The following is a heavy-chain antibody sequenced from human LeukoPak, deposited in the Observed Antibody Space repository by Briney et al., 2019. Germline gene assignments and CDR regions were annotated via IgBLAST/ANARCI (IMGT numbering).Heavy chain of an antibody. J-gene: IGHJ4*02. D-gene: IGHD3-3*01. CDR2: ISSSSSYI. V-gene: IGHV3-21*03. CDR3: ASRRDGYNFWVDY. CDR1: GFTFSSCS. Sequence: GGSLRLSCAASGFTFSSCSMNWVRQAPGKGLEWVSSISSSSSYIYYADSVKGRFTISRDNAKNSLYLQMNSLRAEDTAVYYCASRRDGYNFWVDYWGQGTLVTVSS.